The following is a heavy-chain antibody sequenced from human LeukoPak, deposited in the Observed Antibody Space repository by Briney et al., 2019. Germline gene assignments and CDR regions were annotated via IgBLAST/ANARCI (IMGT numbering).Heavy chain of an antibody. CDR1: GGSISSYY. D-gene: IGHD6-19*01. CDR2: IYYSGST. J-gene: IGHJ4*02. CDR3: ARTRGWRGYFDY. Sequence: SETLSLTCTVSGGSISSYYWSWIRQPPGKGLEWIGYIYYSGSTNYNPSLKSRVTISVDTSKNQFSLKLSSVTAADTAVYYCARTRGWRGYFDYWGQGTLVTVSS. V-gene: IGHV4-59*08.